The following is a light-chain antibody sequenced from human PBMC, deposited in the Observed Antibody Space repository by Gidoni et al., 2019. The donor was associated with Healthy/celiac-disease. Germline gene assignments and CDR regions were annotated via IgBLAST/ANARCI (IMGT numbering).Light chain of an antibody. V-gene: IGKV1-33*01. Sequence: DIQMTQSPSSLSASVGDRVTITCQASQDISNYLNWYQQKPGKAPKLLIYDASNLETGVPSRFSGSGSGTDFTFTISSLQPEDIATYYCQQDDNLPPARTFGQGTKLEIK. J-gene: IGKJ2*01. CDR2: DAS. CDR1: QDISNY. CDR3: QQDDNLPPART.